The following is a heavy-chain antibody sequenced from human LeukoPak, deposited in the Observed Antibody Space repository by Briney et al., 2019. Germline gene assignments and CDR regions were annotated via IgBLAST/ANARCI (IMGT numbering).Heavy chain of an antibody. Sequence: QPGGSLRLSCAASGFTFSSYAMSWVRQAPGKGLEWVSAISGSGGSTYYADSVKGRFTISRDNSKNTLYLQMNSLRAEDTAVYYCAKALRYGSGSFGDYFDYWGQGTLVTVSS. CDR3: AKALRYGSGSFGDYFDY. D-gene: IGHD3-10*01. CDR1: GFTFSSYA. CDR2: ISGSGGST. V-gene: IGHV3-23*01. J-gene: IGHJ4*02.